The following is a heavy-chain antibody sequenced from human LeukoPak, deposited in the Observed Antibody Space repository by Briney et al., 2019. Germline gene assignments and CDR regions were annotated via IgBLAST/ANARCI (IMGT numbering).Heavy chain of an antibody. CDR2: INPNSGAT. Sequence: ASVKVSCKASGYTFTGYYMHWVRQAPGQGLEWMGWINPNSGATLYAQKFQGRVTMTRDTSINTAYMELSSLRSGDTAVYYCARSNSTDVLLWFGELYLGDYWGQGTLVTVSS. D-gene: IGHD3-10*01. CDR1: GYTFTGYY. J-gene: IGHJ4*02. CDR3: ARSNSTDVLLWFGELYLGDY. V-gene: IGHV1-2*02.